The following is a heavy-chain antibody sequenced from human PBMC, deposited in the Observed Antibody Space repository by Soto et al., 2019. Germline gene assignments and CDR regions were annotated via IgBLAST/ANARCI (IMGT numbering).Heavy chain of an antibody. D-gene: IGHD3-10*01. CDR2: IYYSGST. V-gene: IGHV4-59*08. CDR1: GGSISSYY. CDR3: ARRVVRGVNWFDP. J-gene: IGHJ5*02. Sequence: SETLSLTCTVSGGSISSYYWSWIRQPPGKGLEWIGYIYYSGSTNYNPSLKSRVTISVDTSKNQFSLKLSSVTAADTAVYYCARRVVRGVNWFDPWGQGTLVTV.